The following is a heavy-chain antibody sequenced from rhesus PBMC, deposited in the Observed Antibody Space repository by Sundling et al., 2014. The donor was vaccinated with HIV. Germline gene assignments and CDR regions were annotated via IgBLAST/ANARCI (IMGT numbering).Heavy chain of an antibody. CDR1: GGSITTSYYH. J-gene: IGHJ5-1*01. V-gene: IGHV4-122*02. D-gene: IGHD3-16*01. CDR2: ITYSGST. CDR3: ARGGRLVYEFDV. Sequence: QVQLQESGPGLVKPSETLSLTCAVSGGSITTSYYHWSWIRQSPGKGLEWIGYITYSGSTSYNPSLKSRVTISRDTSKNQFSLKLSSVTAADTAVYFCARGGRLVYEFDVWGPGILVTVSS.